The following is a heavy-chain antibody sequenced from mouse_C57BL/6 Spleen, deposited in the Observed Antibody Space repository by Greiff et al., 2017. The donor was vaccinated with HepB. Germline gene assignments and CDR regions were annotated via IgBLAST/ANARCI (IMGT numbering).Heavy chain of an antibody. D-gene: IGHD4-1*01. CDR2: IWRGGST. Sequence: VQLQQSGPGLVQPSQSLSITCTVSGFSLTSYGVHWVRQSPGKGLEWLGVIWRGGSTDYNAAFMSRLSITKDNSKSQVFFKMSSLQADDTAIYYCAKTLNWDVYYFDYWGQGTTLTVSS. CDR1: GFSLTSYG. CDR3: AKTLNWDVYYFDY. V-gene: IGHV2-5*01. J-gene: IGHJ2*01.